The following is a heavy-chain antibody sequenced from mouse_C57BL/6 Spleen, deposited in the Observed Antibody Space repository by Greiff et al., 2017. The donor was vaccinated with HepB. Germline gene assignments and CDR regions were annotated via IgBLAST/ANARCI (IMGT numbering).Heavy chain of an antibody. CDR2: INPNNGGT. V-gene: IGHV1-18*01. Sequence: VHVKQSGPELVKPGASVKIPCKASGYTFTDYNMDWVKQSHGKSLEWIGDINPNNGGTIYNQKFKGKATLTVDKSSSTAYMELRSLTSEDTAVYYCARAADYDGFAYWGQGTLVTVSA. D-gene: IGHD2-4*01. CDR3: ARAADYDGFAY. J-gene: IGHJ3*01. CDR1: GYTFTDYN.